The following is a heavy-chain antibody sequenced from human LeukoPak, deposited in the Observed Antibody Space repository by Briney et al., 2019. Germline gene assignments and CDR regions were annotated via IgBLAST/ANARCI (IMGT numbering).Heavy chain of an antibody. CDR2: IYSSGST. CDR3: AREVRSSGYSLDY. D-gene: IGHD3-22*01. Sequence: SETLSLTCTVSGGSISSYYWSWIRQPAGKGLGWIGRIYSSGSTNYNPSLKSRVTMSVDTSKNQFSLKLRSVTAADTAVYYCAREVRSSGYSLDYWGQGTLVTVSS. V-gene: IGHV4-4*07. J-gene: IGHJ4*02. CDR1: GGSISSYY.